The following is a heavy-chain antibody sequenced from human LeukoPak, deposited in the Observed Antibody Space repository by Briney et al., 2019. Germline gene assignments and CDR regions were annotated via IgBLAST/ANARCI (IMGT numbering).Heavy chain of an antibody. CDR2: IYYSGST. CDR1: GGSISSSSYY. J-gene: IGHJ1*01. CDR3: ARQDGSGAEH. V-gene: IGHV4-39*01. Sequence: SETLSLTCTVSGGSISSSSYYWGWIRQPPGKGLEWIGSIYYSGSTNYNPSLKSRVTISVDTSKNQFSLKLSSVTAADTAVYYFARQDGSGAEHWGQGTLVTVSS. D-gene: IGHD3-10*01.